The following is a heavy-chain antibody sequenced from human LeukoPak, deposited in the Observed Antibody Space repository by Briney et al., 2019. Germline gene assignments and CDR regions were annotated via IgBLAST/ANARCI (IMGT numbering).Heavy chain of an antibody. Sequence: SETLSLTCTVSGGSISSYYWSWIRQPPGKGLEWIGYIYYSGSTNYNPSPKSRVTISVDTSKNQFSLKLSSVTAADTAVYYCARDLGDSSGYYGISGFGYWGQGTLVTVSS. J-gene: IGHJ4*02. D-gene: IGHD3-22*01. CDR2: IYYSGST. V-gene: IGHV4-59*01. CDR1: GGSISSYY. CDR3: ARDLGDSSGYYGISGFGY.